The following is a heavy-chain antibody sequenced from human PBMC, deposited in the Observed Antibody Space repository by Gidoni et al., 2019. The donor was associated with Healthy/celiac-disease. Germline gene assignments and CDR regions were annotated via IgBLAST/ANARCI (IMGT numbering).Heavy chain of an antibody. CDR3: AKSKTPYGDYVPFDY. CDR2: ISYDGSNK. Sequence: GFTFSSYGMHWVRQAPGKGLEWVAVISYDGSNKYYADSVKGRFTISRDNSKNTLYLQMNSLRAEDTAVYYCAKSKTPYGDYVPFDYWGQGTLVTVSS. CDR1: GFTFSSYG. D-gene: IGHD4-17*01. V-gene: IGHV3-30*18. J-gene: IGHJ4*02.